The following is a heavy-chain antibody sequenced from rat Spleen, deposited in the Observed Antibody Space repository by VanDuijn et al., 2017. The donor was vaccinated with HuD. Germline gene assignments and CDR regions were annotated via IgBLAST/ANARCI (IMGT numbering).Heavy chain of an antibody. V-gene: IGHV5-31*01. Sequence: EVQLVESGGGLVQPGRSLKLSCVASGFTFTNSWMTWSRQAPGKGLEWVASLTNTGGSPYSPHSVKGRFTISRDNAKSTLYLQMNSLRSEDTATYYCTRDGGSSRRWFAYWGQGTLVTVSS. J-gene: IGHJ3*01. CDR3: TRDGGSSRRWFAY. D-gene: IGHD1-2*01. CDR2: LTNTGGSP. CDR1: GFTFTNSW.